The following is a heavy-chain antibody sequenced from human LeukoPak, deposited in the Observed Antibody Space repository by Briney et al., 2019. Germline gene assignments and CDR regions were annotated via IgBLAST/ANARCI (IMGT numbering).Heavy chain of an antibody. J-gene: IGHJ4*02. Sequence: GGSLRLSCAASRFTFSSYSMNWVRQAPGKGLEWVSYITGSSSAIYYADSVKGRFTISRDNAKNSLYLQMNSLRAEDTAVYYCARGGPEYYYGSGSYYNGGHYWGQGTLVTVSS. V-gene: IGHV3-48*01. CDR1: RFTFSSYS. CDR3: ARGGPEYYYGSGSYYNGGHY. D-gene: IGHD3-10*01. CDR2: ITGSSSAI.